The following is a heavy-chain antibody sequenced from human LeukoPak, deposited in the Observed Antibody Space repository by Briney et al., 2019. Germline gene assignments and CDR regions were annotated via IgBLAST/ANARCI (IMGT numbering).Heavy chain of an antibody. V-gene: IGHV3-11*06. CDR2: ISSSGSYT. Sequence: GGSLRLSCAASGFSFSDYYMTWIRQAPGKGLECISYISSSGSYTNYADSVKGRFTISRDNAKNSLYLQMNSLRAEDTAVYYCTRGQYSYGPFDYWGQGTLVTVSS. CDR1: GFSFSDYY. CDR3: TRGQYSYGPFDY. D-gene: IGHD5-18*01. J-gene: IGHJ4*02.